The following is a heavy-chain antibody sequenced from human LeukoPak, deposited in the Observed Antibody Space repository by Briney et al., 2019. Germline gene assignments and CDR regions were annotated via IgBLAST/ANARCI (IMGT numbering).Heavy chain of an antibody. CDR2: ISGSSGRT. V-gene: IGHV3-23*01. J-gene: IGHJ4*02. Sequence: GGSLRLSCAASGFTFRSYGMSWVRQAPGKGLEWVSAISGSSGRTYYADSVKGRFSISRDNSKNTLYLQMNSLRVEDTAVYYCAKDSSGLWFVENDWGQGNLVTVSS. CDR3: AKDSSGLWFVEND. D-gene: IGHD3-10*01. CDR1: GFTFRSYG.